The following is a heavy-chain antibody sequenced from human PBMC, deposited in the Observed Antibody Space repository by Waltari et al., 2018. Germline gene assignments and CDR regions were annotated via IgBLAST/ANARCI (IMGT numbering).Heavy chain of an antibody. CDR2: IRSSRRYI. V-gene: IGHV3-21*01. Sequence: EVQLVESGGGLVKPGGSLRLSCAASGFTFSSYSMNWVRQAPGKGLEWVCSIRSSRRYICYADAVKGRFTISRDNAKNSLYLQMNSLRAEDTAVYYCARDSGNYYDSSGYFDYWGQGTLVTVSS. CDR1: GFTFSSYS. CDR3: ARDSGNYYDSSGYFDY. D-gene: IGHD3-22*01. J-gene: IGHJ4*02.